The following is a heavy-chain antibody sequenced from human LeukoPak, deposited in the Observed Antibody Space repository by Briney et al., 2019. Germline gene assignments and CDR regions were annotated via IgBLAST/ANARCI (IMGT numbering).Heavy chain of an antibody. J-gene: IGHJ6*03. CDR2: IYHSGST. CDR3: ARLFNSGRLRGLGGQYYYYMYV. CDR1: GYSISSGYY. Sequence: SESLSLTCTASGYSISSGYYWCGIRQPPGKGLWWISSIYHSGSTYYNPSLKSRVTISIDTSKNQFYLQLSCVSAADTAVYYCARLFNSGRLRGLGGQYYYYMYVWGKGTTVTVSS. D-gene: IGHD4-23*01. V-gene: IGHV4-38-2*02.